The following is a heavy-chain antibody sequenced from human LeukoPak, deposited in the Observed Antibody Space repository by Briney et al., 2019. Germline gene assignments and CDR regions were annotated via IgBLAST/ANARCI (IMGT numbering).Heavy chain of an antibody. D-gene: IGHD3-3*01. CDR2: INFDGSST. CDR1: GFTFSSHW. Sequence: GESLRLSCTASGFTFSSHWMHWVRQAPGKGLVWVSRINFDGSSTNYADSVKGRFTISRDNSKNTLYLQMGSLRAEDMAVYYCARDQSYDFWSGQNMDVWGKGTTVTVSS. CDR3: ARDQSYDFWSGQNMDV. V-gene: IGHV3-74*01. J-gene: IGHJ6*03.